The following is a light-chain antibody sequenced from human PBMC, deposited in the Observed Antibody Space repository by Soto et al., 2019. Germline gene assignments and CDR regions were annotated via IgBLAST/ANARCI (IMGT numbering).Light chain of an antibody. J-gene: IGKJ4*01. CDR2: SAS. Sequence: EIVMKQSPATLSVSPGERATLSCRASQSVSSNLAWYQQKPGQAPRLLIYSASTRATGIPARFSGSGSGTEFTLTISSLQSEDFAVYYCQQYNNWPPLTFGGGTKVEIK. CDR3: QQYNNWPPLT. V-gene: IGKV3-15*01. CDR1: QSVSSN.